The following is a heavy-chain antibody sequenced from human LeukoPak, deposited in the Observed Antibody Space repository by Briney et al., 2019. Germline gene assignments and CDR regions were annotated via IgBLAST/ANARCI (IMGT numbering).Heavy chain of an antibody. CDR1: GFTFDNYA. CDR3: ARGDGYNFFDY. V-gene: IGHV3-23*03. J-gene: IGHJ4*02. D-gene: IGHD5-24*01. Sequence: GGSLRLSCAASGFTFDNYAMSWVRQAPGKGLEWVSVFYVGGATYYADSVKGRFTISRDNSENTLYLQMKSLRAEDTAVYYCARGDGYNFFDYWGQGTLVTVSS. CDR2: FYVGGAT.